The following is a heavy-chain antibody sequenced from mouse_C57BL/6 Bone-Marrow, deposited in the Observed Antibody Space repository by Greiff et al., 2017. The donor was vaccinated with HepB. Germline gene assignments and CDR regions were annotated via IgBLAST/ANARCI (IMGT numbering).Heavy chain of an antibody. J-gene: IGHJ3*01. V-gene: IGHV3-6*01. CDR1: GYSITSGYY. CDR3: ASGLLLFAY. Sequence: EVKLQESGPGLVKPSQSLSLTCSVTGYSITSGYYWNWIRQFPGNKLEWMGYISYDGSNNYNPSLKNRISITRDTSKNQFFLKLNSVTTEDTATYYCASGLLLFAYWGQGTLVTVSA. CDR2: ISYDGSN. D-gene: IGHD2-3*01.